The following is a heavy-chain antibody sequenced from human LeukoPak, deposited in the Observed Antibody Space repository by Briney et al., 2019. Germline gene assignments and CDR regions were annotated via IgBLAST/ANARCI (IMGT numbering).Heavy chain of an antibody. J-gene: IGHJ4*02. CDR2: ISSSSSYI. CDR1: GFTFSSYS. Sequence: GGSLRLSCAASGFTFSSYSMNWVRQAPGKGLEWVSSISSSSSYIYYADSVKGRFTISRDNAKNSLYLQMNSLGAEDTAVYYCARGRDYIWGSYDYWGQGTLVTVSS. CDR3: ARGRDYIWGSYDY. D-gene: IGHD3-16*01. V-gene: IGHV3-21*01.